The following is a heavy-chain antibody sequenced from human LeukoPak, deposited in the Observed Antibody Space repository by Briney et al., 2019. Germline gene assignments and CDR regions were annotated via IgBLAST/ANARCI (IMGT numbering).Heavy chain of an antibody. CDR2: INHSGST. CDR1: GGSFSGYY. D-gene: IGHD2-2*02. CDR3: ARWGLGYCSSTSCYKFGY. V-gene: IGHV4-34*01. J-gene: IGHJ4*02. Sequence: SETLSLTCAVYGGSFSGYYWSWIRQPPGKGLEWIGEINHSGSTNYNPSLKSRVTISVDTSKNQFSLKLSSVTAADTAVYYCARWGLGYCSSTSCYKFGYWGQGTLVTVSS.